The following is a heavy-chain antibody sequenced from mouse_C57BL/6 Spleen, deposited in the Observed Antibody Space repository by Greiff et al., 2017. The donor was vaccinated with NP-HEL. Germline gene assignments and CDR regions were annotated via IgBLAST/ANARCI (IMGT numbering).Heavy chain of an antibody. D-gene: IGHD1-1*01. J-gene: IGHJ4*01. CDR2: IWSGGST. CDR3: ARIYYYGSSPLTSMDY. CDR1: GFSLTSYG. Sequence: QVQLQQSGPGLVQPSQSLSITCTVSGFSLTSYGVHWVRQSPGKGLEWLGVIWSGGSTDYNAAFISRLSISKDNSKSQVFFKMNSLHADDTAIYYCARIYYYGSSPLTSMDYWGQGTSVTVSS. V-gene: IGHV2-2*01.